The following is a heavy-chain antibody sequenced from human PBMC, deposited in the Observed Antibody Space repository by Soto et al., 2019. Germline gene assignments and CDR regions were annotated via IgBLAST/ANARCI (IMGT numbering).Heavy chain of an antibody. V-gene: IGHV3-11*06. CDR2: ISSSSSYT. CDR3: AREGARKLFTYFDWPY. D-gene: IGHD3-9*01. CDR1: GFTFSDYY. J-gene: IGHJ4*02. Sequence: LRLSCSAPGFTFSDYYMSWIRQAPGKGLEWVSYISSSSSYTNYADSVKGRFTTSRDNAKNSLYLQMNSLRAEDTAVYYCAREGARKLFTYFDWPYWGQATLVTVSS.